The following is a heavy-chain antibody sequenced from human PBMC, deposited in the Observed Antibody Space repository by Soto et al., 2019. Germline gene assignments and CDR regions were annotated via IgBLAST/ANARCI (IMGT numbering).Heavy chain of an antibody. CDR3: ARGGVVVPAAMPL. J-gene: IGHJ4*02. V-gene: IGHV3-23*01. CDR1: GFTFSTHA. Sequence: GGSLRLSCAAPGFTFSTHAMSWVRQVPGKGLEWVSAISGNGGSAYYADSVKGRFTISRDNSKNTLYLQMNSLRAEDTAVYYCARGGVVVPAAMPLWGQGTLVTVSS. D-gene: IGHD2-2*01. CDR2: ISGNGGSA.